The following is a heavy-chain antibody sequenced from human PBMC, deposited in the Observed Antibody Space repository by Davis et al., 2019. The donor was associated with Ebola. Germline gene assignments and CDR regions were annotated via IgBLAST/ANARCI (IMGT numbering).Heavy chain of an antibody. CDR1: GFSIGDEA. CDR2: IKQDGSEK. V-gene: IGHV3-7*01. J-gene: IGHJ6*04. Sequence: GGSLRLSCTVSGFSIGDEAMSWFRQAPGKGLEWVANIKQDGSEKYYVDSVRGRFTISRDNAKNSLYLQMNSLRAEDTAVYYCAREPGGMDVWGKGTTVTVSS. CDR3: AREPGGMDV. D-gene: IGHD1-14*01.